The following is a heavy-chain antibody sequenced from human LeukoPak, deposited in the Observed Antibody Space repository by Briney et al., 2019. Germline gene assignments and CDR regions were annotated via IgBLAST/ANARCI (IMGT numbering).Heavy chain of an antibody. CDR1: GGCISSGSYY. CDR3: ARVRYGGNLGPAFDI. Sequence: SETLSLTCTVSGGCISSGSYYWSWIRQPAGKGLEWIGRIYTSGSTNYNPSLKSRVTISVDTSKNQFSLKLSSVTAADTAVYYCARVRYGGNLGPAFDIWGQGTMVTVSS. J-gene: IGHJ3*02. D-gene: IGHD4-23*01. CDR2: IYTSGST. V-gene: IGHV4-61*02.